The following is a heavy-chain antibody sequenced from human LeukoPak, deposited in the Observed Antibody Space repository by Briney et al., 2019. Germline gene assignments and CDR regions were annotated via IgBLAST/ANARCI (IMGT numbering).Heavy chain of an antibody. V-gene: IGHV3-23*01. J-gene: IGHJ4*02. D-gene: IGHD2-2*01. CDR3: VKDFLHGPHIEPVGSVGPFDY. Sequence: GGSLRLSCAGSGFTFSSYAMSWVRQAPGKGLEWVSGLHADSGMTYYADSVKGRFTISRDNSKNTLYFQMNSLRAEDTAVYYCVKDFLHGPHIEPVGSVGPFDYWGQGTLVTVSS. CDR2: LHADSGMT. CDR1: GFTFSSYA.